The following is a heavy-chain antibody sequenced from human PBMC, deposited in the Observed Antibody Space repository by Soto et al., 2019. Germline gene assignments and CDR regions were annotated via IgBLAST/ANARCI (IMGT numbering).Heavy chain of an antibody. Sequence: EVQLLESGGGLVQPGGSLRLSCAASGFTFSSYAMSWVRQAPGKGLEWVSAISGSGGSTYYADSVKGRFTIPRDNSKNTLYLQMNSLRAEDTAVYYCAKRPIYGSGSWYFDYWGQGTLVTVSS. CDR2: ISGSGGST. D-gene: IGHD3-10*01. J-gene: IGHJ4*02. V-gene: IGHV3-23*01. CDR3: AKRPIYGSGSWYFDY. CDR1: GFTFSSYA.